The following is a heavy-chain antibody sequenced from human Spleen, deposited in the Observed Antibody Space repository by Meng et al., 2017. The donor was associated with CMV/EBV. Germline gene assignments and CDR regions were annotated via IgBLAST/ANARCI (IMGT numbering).Heavy chain of an antibody. J-gene: IGHJ4*02. D-gene: IGHD3-10*01. CDR2: ISGGGGIQ. CDR1: GFTLGHHE. V-gene: IGHV3-30*03. CDR3: ARDMIPGSPDYLDY. Sequence: GESLKISCVASGFTLGHHEVHWVRHVQDRGLEWVAVISGGGGIQLYGESVKGRFTISRDTSKNTVSLQMNSLRDEDSAVYYCARDMIPGSPDYLDYWGQGTLVTVSS.